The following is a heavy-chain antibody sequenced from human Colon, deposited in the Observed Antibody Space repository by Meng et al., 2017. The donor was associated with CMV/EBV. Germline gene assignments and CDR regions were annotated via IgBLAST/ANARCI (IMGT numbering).Heavy chain of an antibody. D-gene: IGHD1-26*01. CDR3: ARDLVGGTTTWFDP. V-gene: IGHV4-39*07. J-gene: IGHJ5*02. CDR1: GGSISSSSYY. Sequence: GSLRLSCTVSGGSISSSSYYWGWIRQPPGKGLEWIGSIYYSGSTYYNPSLKSRVTISVDTSKNQFSLKLSSVTAADTAVYYCARDLVGGTTTWFDPWGQGTLVTVSS. CDR2: IYYSGST.